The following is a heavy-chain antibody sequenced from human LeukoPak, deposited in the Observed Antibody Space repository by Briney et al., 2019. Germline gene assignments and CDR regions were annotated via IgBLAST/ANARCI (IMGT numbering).Heavy chain of an antibody. CDR1: GFTFKSYA. D-gene: IGHD3-22*01. CDR2: ISSDGSNK. CDR3: ARAERYYDSSGYSNDAFDV. J-gene: IGHJ3*01. V-gene: IGHV3-30*14. Sequence: GGSLRLSCSASGFTFKSYAVHWVRQAPGKGLEWVAVISSDGSNKYYADSVKGRFTISRDNSKNTLYLQMNSLRAEDTAVYYCARAERYYDSSGYSNDAFDVWGQGTMVTVSS.